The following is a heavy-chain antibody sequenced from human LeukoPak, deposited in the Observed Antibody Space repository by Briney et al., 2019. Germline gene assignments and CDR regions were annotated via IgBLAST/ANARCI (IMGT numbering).Heavy chain of an antibody. CDR2: IRGTGGGT. CDR1: GFPFSTYA. D-gene: IGHD6-13*01. CDR3: ARAKQQLVNEGFDP. V-gene: IGHV3-23*01. Sequence: GGSLRLSCAASGFPFSTYAMNWVRQAPGKDLECVSSIRGTGGGTYYADSVKGRFTISRDNSKNTLYLQMNSLRAGDTAVYYCARAKQQLVNEGFDPWGQGTLVTVSS. J-gene: IGHJ5*02.